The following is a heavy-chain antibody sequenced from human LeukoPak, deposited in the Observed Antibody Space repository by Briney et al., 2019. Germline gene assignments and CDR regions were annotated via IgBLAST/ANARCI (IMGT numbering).Heavy chain of an antibody. J-gene: IGHJ6*02. CDR1: GFTFSSYS. D-gene: IGHD3-22*01. Sequence: PGGSLRLSCAASGFTFSSYSMNWVRQAPGKGLEWVSYISSSSSTIYYADSVKGRFTISRDNAKDSLYLQMNSLRDEDTAVYYCARDHYDSSGYYSGAPWYYYYGMDVWGQGTTVTVSS. V-gene: IGHV3-48*02. CDR3: ARDHYDSSGYYSGAPWYYYYGMDV. CDR2: ISSSSSTI.